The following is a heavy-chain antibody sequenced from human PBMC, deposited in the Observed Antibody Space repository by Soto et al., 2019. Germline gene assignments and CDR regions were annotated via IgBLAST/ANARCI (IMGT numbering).Heavy chain of an antibody. D-gene: IGHD1-20*01. CDR1: GYTFTSYD. Sequence: VASVKVSCKASGYTFTSYDINWVRQATGQGPEWMGWMSPNTGTIVYAQKFQGRVTMTRNTSTSTAYMTLSSLRSEDTAVYYCARARPGIKTYEAFDIWGQGTTVTVSS. CDR2: MSPNTGTI. CDR3: ARARPGIKTYEAFDI. J-gene: IGHJ3*02. V-gene: IGHV1-8*01.